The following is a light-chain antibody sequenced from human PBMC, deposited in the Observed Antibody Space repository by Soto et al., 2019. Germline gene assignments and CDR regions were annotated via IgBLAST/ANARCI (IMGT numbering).Light chain of an antibody. CDR1: KSVDSN. Sequence: EILMTQSPATLSVSPGDGATLSFRASKSVDSNLACYQKKPGQTPRLLMYGASTRHNGIPASFSGSGSGTEFTLTIISLQSEDSAVYYFKQYNNXPLTFGGGTKV. CDR3: KQYNNXPLT. J-gene: IGKJ4*01. V-gene: IGKV3D-15*01. CDR2: GAS.